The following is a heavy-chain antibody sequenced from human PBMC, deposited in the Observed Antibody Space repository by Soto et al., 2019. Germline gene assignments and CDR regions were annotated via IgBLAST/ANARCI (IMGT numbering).Heavy chain of an antibody. CDR2: IIPIFGTA. CDR3: ARRLDSSSWYYYYYGMDV. V-gene: IGHV1-69*01. Sequence: QVQLVQSGAEVKKPGSSVKVSCKASGGTFSSYAISWVRQAPGQGLEWMGGIIPIFGTANYAQKFQGRVTITADESTSTDYMELSSLRAEDTAVYYCARRLDSSSWYYYYYGMDVWGQGPTVTVSS. CDR1: GGTFSSYA. D-gene: IGHD6-13*01. J-gene: IGHJ6*02.